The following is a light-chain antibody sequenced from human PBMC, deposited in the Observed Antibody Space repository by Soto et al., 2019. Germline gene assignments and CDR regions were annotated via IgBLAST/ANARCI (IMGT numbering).Light chain of an antibody. Sequence: EVVMAQSPATLSGSPGERATLSCRASQNIYTNLAWYQQKPGQAPRLLFYGASTRATGLPARFSGSGSGTEFTLTINSLQAEDSAVYFCQQYYNWPRTFGQGTRLEIK. CDR3: QQYYNWPRT. CDR1: QNIYTN. J-gene: IGKJ5*01. V-gene: IGKV3-15*01. CDR2: GAS.